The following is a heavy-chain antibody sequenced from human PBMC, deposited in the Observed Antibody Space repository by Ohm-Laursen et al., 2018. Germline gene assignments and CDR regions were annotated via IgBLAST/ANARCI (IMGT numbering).Heavy chain of an antibody. V-gene: IGHV3-11*01. D-gene: IGHD2-2*01. Sequence: SLRLSCSASGFTFSDYYMSWIRQAPGKGLEWVSYISSSGSTIYYADSVKGRFTISRDNAKNSLYPQMNSLRAEDTAVYYCARDTVPAALYYYYYYGMDVWGQGTTVTVSS. CDR2: ISSSGSTI. CDR3: ARDTVPAALYYYYYYGMDV. CDR1: GFTFSDYY. J-gene: IGHJ6*02.